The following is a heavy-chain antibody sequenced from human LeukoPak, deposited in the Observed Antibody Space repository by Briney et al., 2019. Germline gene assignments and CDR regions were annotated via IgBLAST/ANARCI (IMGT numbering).Heavy chain of an antibody. V-gene: IGHV4-38-2*01. J-gene: IGHJ4*02. CDR3: ARVAVVAATPRYFDY. CDR2: IYHSGST. CDR1: GYSISRGHY. Sequence: SETLSLTCGVSGYSISRGHYWGWIRKPPGKGLEWIGSIYHSGSTYYNPSLKSRVTISVDTSKNQLSLKLSSVTAADTAVYYCARVAVVAATPRYFDYWGQGTLVTVSS. D-gene: IGHD2-15*01.